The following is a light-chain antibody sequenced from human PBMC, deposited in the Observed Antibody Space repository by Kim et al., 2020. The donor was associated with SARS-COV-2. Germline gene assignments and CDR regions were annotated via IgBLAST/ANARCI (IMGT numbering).Light chain of an antibody. CDR1: QSVSSSY. V-gene: IGKV3-20*01. Sequence: EIVLTQSPGTLSLSPGERATLSCRASQSVSSSYLAWYQQQPGQAPRLLIYGASSRATGIPDRFSGSGSGTDFTLTISRLEPEDFAVYYCQQYGSSPAFGQWTKLEI. CDR3: QQYGSSPA. J-gene: IGKJ2*01. CDR2: GAS.